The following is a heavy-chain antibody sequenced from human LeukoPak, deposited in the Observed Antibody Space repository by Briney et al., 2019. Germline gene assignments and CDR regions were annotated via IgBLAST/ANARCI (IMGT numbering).Heavy chain of an antibody. CDR2: INRSGST. CDR3: AREGGSSWYSRDFYYIDV. Sequence: SETLSLTCAVYGWSFSGYYWSWIRQPPGKGLEWIGEINRSGSTNYNPSLKSRVTISVDTSKNQFSLKLSSVTAADTAVYYCAREGGSSWYSRDFYYIDVWGKGTTVTVSS. J-gene: IGHJ6*03. D-gene: IGHD6-13*01. V-gene: IGHV4-34*01. CDR1: GWSFSGYY.